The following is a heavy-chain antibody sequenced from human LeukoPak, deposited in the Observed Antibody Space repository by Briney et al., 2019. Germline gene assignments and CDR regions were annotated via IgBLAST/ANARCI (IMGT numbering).Heavy chain of an antibody. D-gene: IGHD2-15*01. J-gene: IGHJ6*04. CDR2: IYYSGST. CDR3: ARDRSQDRYYYSGMDV. V-gene: IGHV4-61*08. Sequence: PSETLSLTCTVSGGSVSNSGNYWSWIRQPPGKGLAWVGYIYYSGSTNYNPSLKSRVTISVDTSKDQFSLKLTSVTAADTAVYYCARDRSQDRYYYSGMDVWGKGTTVTVAS. CDR1: GGSVSNSGNY.